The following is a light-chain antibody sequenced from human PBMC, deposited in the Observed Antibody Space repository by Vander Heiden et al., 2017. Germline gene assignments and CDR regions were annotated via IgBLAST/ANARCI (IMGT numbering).Light chain of an antibody. CDR2: RAS. Sequence: EIFLTQSPATLSVSPGERATLSCRASQSVSSNLAWYQQKPGQAPRLLIYRASTRVTGIPARFSGGGSGTEFTLTISSLQSEDFAVYYCQHYDNWPPWTFGQGIKVDIK. J-gene: IGKJ1*01. V-gene: IGKV3-15*01. CDR1: QSVSSN. CDR3: QHYDNWPPWT.